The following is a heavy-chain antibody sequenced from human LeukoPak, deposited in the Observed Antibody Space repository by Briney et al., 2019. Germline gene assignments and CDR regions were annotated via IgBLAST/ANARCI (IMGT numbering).Heavy chain of an antibody. V-gene: IGHV3-23*01. CDR2: VSGSGGST. CDR1: GFTFGSFA. CDR3: AKEGLRDASFDS. Sequence: PGGSLRLSCAASGFTFGSFAMSWVRQAPGKGLEWVSTVSGSGGSTYYADSVKGQFTISRDNSKNTLYLQMNSLRVGDTAVYYCAKEGLRDASFDSWGQGTLVTVSS. D-gene: IGHD5-24*01. J-gene: IGHJ4*02.